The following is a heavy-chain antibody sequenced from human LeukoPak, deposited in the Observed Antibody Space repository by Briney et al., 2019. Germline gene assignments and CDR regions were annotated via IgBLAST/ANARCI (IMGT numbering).Heavy chain of an antibody. CDR3: AKHRNGGRYEGFDY. J-gene: IGHJ4*02. V-gene: IGHV3-23*01. Sequence: GGSLRLSCAASGFTFSGDWMTWVRQAPGKGPEWVSAISGSGGSTYYADSVKGRFTISRDNSKNTLYLQMNSLRAEDTAVYHCAKHRNGGRYEGFDYWGQGTLVTVSS. CDR2: ISGSGGST. D-gene: IGHD6-19*01. CDR1: GFTFSGDW.